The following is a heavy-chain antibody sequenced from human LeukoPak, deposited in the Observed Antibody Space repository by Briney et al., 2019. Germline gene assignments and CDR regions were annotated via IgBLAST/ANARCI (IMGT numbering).Heavy chain of an antibody. CDR2: IIQDGSQK. Sequence: GGSLRLSCAASGFTFSNYCLGWVRQAPGKGLEWVANIIQDGSQKYYVDSVKGRLTISGDNAKNSLYLQMNSLGAEDTAMYYCARISSETYHDAYDIWGQGTMVTVFS. CDR1: GFTFSNYC. V-gene: IGHV3-7*03. D-gene: IGHD3-10*01. J-gene: IGHJ3*02. CDR3: ARISSETYHDAYDI.